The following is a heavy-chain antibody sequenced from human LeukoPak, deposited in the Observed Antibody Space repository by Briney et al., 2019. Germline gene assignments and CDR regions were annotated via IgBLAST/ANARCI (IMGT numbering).Heavy chain of an antibody. D-gene: IGHD3-3*01. CDR2: ISGSGGST. Sequence: GGSLRLSCAASGFTCCSYAMSWLRQAPGKGREWVSAISGSGGSTYYADSVKGRFTISRDNSKNTLYLQMNSLRAEDTAVYYCAKAADFWSGYRDYWGQGTLVTVSS. V-gene: IGHV3-23*01. CDR1: GFTCCSYA. CDR3: AKAADFWSGYRDY. J-gene: IGHJ4*02.